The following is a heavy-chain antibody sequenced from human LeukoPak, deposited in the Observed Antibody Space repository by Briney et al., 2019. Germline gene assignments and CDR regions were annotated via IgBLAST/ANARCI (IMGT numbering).Heavy chain of an antibody. V-gene: IGHV3-21*01. Sequence: GGSLRLSCAASGFTFSRYSMNWVRQAPGKGLEWVSSISISSSYIYYADSVKGRFTSSRDNAKNSLYLQMNSLRAEDTAVYYCARDSATVTSTSSWFDPWGQGTLVTVSS. CDR3: ARDSATVTSTSSWFDP. CDR2: ISISSSYI. D-gene: IGHD4-17*01. CDR1: GFTFSRYS. J-gene: IGHJ5*02.